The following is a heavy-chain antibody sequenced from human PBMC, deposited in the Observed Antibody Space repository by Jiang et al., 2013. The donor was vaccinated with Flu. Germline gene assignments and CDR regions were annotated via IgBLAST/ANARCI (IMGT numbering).Heavy chain of an antibody. CDR3: ARGGFYPTGILHFDY. J-gene: IGHJ4*02. Sequence: LLKPSETLSLTCTVSGGSISSYYWSWIRQPPGKGLEWIGYIYYSGSTNYNPSLKSRVTISVDTSKNQFSLKLSSVTAADTAVYYCARGGFYPTGILHFDYWGQGTLVTVSS. V-gene: IGHV4-59*01. D-gene: IGHD3-10*01. CDR1: GGSISSYY. CDR2: IYYSGST.